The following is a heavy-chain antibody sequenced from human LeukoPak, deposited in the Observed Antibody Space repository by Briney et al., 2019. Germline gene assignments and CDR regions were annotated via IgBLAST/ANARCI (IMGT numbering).Heavy chain of an antibody. CDR2: IGTAGDT. Sequence: GGSLRLSCAASGFTFSSYDMHWVRQAAGKGLEWVSAIGTAGDTYYPGSVKGRFTISRENAKNSLYLQMNSLRAGDTAVYYCARGSYYYYMDVWGKGTTVTISS. J-gene: IGHJ6*03. CDR3: ARGSYYYYMDV. CDR1: GFTFSSYD. V-gene: IGHV3-13*01.